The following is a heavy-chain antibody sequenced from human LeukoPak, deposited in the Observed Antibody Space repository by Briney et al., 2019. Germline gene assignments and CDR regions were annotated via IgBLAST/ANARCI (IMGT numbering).Heavy chain of an antibody. CDR2: IKQDGTEK. D-gene: IGHD1-26*01. J-gene: IGHJ4*02. Sequence: GGSLRLSCAASGFSFTTYWMGWVRQAPGKGLEWVANIKQDGTEKYYVDSVMGRFTISRDNAKNSLYLQMNSLRVEDTAMYYCARRRYSGSSQHFDYWGQGTLVTVSS. V-gene: IGHV3-7*01. CDR1: GFSFTTYW. CDR3: ARRRYSGSSQHFDY.